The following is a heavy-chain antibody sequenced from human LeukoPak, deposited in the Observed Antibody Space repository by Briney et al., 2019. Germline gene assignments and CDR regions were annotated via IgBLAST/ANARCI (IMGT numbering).Heavy chain of an antibody. CDR1: GGTFSSYA. Sequence: ASVKVSCKASGGTFSSYAISWVRQAPGQGLEWMGRINPNSGGTNYAQKFQGRVTMTRDTSISTAYMELSRLRSDDTAVYYCARDPHYYDSSGYYFGYYYYYMDVWGKGTTVTVSS. CDR3: ARDPHYYDSSGYYFGYYYYYMDV. D-gene: IGHD3-22*01. CDR2: INPNSGGT. J-gene: IGHJ6*03. V-gene: IGHV1-2*06.